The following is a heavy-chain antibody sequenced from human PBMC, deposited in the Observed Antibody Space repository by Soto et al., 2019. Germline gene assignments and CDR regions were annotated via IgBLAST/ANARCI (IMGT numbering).Heavy chain of an antibody. J-gene: IGHJ4*02. V-gene: IGHV2-5*01. CDR1: GFSLSTSGVA. CDR2: IYWHDDK. Sequence: GPTLVNPTQTLTLTCTFSGFSLSTSGVAVYWXRKPPGKALEWLALIYWHDDKRYSPSLKSRLTITKDTSKNQVVLTMTNMDPVDTATYYCAHRGGATVGLYYFDYWGQGALVTVSS. CDR3: AHRGGATVGLYYFDY. D-gene: IGHD3-16*01.